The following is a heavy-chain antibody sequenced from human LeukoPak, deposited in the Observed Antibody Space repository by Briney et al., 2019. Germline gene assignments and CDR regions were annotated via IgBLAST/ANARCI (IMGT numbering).Heavy chain of an antibody. V-gene: IGHV3-48*01. Sequence: GGSLRLSCAASGFTFSSYSMNWVRQAPGKGPEWVSYISSSSSTIYYADSVKGRFTISRDNAKNSLYLQMNSLRAEDTAVYYCAIDYGDYNFDYWGQGTLVTVSS. D-gene: IGHD4-17*01. CDR2: ISSSSSTI. J-gene: IGHJ4*02. CDR3: AIDYGDYNFDY. CDR1: GFTFSSYS.